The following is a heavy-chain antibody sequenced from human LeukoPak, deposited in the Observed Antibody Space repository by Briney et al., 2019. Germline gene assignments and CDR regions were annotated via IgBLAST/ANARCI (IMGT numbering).Heavy chain of an antibody. CDR3: AKDIAAAGTAGAFDI. CDR1: GFTFDDYA. CDR2: ISWNSGSI. J-gene: IGHJ3*02. Sequence: GGSLRLSCAASGFTFDDYAMHWVRQAPGKGLEWVSGISWNSGSIGYADSVKGRFTISRDNAKNSLYLQMNSLRAEDMALYYCAKDIAAAGTAGAFDIWGQGTMVTVSS. V-gene: IGHV3-9*03. D-gene: IGHD6-13*01.